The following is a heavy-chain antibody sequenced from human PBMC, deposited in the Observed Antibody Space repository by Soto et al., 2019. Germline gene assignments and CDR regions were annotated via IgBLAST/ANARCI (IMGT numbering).Heavy chain of an antibody. J-gene: IGHJ5*02. V-gene: IGHV4-59*01. CDR1: GVSISSYY. CDR2: IYYSGST. D-gene: IGHD7-27*01. CDR3: ARSLTGDWFDP. Sequence: SETLSLTCTVSGVSISSYYWSWIRQPPGKGLEWIGYIYYSGSTNYNPSLKSRVTISVDTSKNQFSLKLSSVTAADTAVYYCARSLTGDWFDPWGQGTLVTVSS.